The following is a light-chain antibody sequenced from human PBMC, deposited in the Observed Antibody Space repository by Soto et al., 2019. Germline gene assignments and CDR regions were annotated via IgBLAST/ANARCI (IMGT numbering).Light chain of an antibody. CDR3: SSYTFRSTVE. CDR2: DVT. J-gene: IGLJ2*01. CDR1: STDVGGYDY. Sequence: QSALTQPASVSGSPGQSITISCTGTSTDVGGYDYVSWYQHHPGKVPKLMIYDVTNRPSGVSNRFSGSKSGNTASLTISGLQAEDEADYYCSSYTFRSTVEFGGGTQLTVL. V-gene: IGLV2-14*03.